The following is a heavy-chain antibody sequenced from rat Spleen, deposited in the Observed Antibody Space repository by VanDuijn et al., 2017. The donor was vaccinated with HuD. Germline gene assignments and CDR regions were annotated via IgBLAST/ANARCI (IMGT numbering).Heavy chain of an antibody. CDR3: ARHTTDYGDWFAF. CDR2: ISYDGSST. J-gene: IGHJ3*01. D-gene: IGHD1-6*01. Sequence: EVKLVESGGGLVQPGRSLKLSCAASGFTFSNYYMAWVRQAPKKGLEWVTTISYDGSSTYYRDSVKGRFTISRDNAKTTLYLQMDSLRSEDTASYYCARHTTDYGDWFAFWGQGTLVTVSS. V-gene: IGHV5-7*01. CDR1: GFTFSNYY.